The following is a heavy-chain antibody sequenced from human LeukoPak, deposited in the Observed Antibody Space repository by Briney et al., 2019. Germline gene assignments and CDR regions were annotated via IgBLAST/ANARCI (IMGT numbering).Heavy chain of an antibody. CDR3: ARSTRRFYYDSSGYYHPDDFDY. CDR1: GFTFSSYS. Sequence: GGSLRLSCAASGFTFSSYSMNWVRQAPGKGLEWVSSISSSSSYIYYADSVKGRFTISRDNAKNSLYMQMNSLRAEDTAVYFCARSTRRFYYDSSGYYHPDDFDYWGQGTLVTVSS. J-gene: IGHJ4*02. D-gene: IGHD3-22*01. CDR2: ISSSSSYI. V-gene: IGHV3-21*01.